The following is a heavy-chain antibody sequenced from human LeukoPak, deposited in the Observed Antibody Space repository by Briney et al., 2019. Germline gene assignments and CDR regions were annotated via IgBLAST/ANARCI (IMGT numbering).Heavy chain of an antibody. CDR1: GFTFSSYA. Sequence: GGSLRLSCAASGFTFSSYAMHWVRQAPGKGLEWVAVISYDGSNKYYADSVKGRFTISRDNSKNTLYLQMNSLRAEDTAVYYCAKDCSGGDCRDAFDIWGQGTMVTVSS. CDR3: AKDCSGGDCRDAFDI. D-gene: IGHD2-21*02. J-gene: IGHJ3*02. V-gene: IGHV3-30-3*01. CDR2: ISYDGSNK.